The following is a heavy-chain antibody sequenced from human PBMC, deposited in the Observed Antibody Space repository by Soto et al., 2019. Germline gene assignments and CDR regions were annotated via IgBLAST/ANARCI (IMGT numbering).Heavy chain of an antibody. CDR3: AKDPPGIAVAGYADY. Sequence: PGGLLRLPCGASGVNISSYAMSRVRQAPGKGLEWVSAISGSGGSTYYADSVKGRFTISRDNSKNTLYLQMNSLRAEDTAVYYCAKDPPGIAVAGYADYWGQGTLVTVSS. J-gene: IGHJ4*02. CDR1: GVNISSYA. D-gene: IGHD6-19*01. V-gene: IGHV3-23*01. CDR2: ISGSGGST.